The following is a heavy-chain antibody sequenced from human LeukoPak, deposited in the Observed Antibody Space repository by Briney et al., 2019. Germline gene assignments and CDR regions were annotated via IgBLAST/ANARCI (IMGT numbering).Heavy chain of an antibody. D-gene: IGHD2-21*01. V-gene: IGHV4-59*08. CDR1: GGSISGYY. J-gene: IGHJ4*02. CDR3: ARHYVFVWGGSSFDY. Sequence: SETLSFTCTVSGGSISGYYWSWIRQPPGKGLEWIGYIYYSGSTNYNPSLESRVTISVDMSKNQFSLKLSSVTAADTAVYYCARHYVFVWGGSSFDYWGQGTLVTASS. CDR2: IYYSGST.